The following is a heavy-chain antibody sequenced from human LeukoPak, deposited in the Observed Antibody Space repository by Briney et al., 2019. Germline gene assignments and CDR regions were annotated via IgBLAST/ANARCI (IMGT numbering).Heavy chain of an antibody. Sequence: PGGSLRLSCAASEFTFTNYAMSWVRQAPGRGLEWVSSISGSGGSTYYADSVKGRFTISRDNAKNSLYLQMNSLRAEDTAVYYCARIPASVNGYWGQGTLVTVSS. V-gene: IGHV3-23*01. J-gene: IGHJ4*02. D-gene: IGHD2-8*01. CDR2: ISGSGGST. CDR1: EFTFTNYA. CDR3: ARIPASVNGY.